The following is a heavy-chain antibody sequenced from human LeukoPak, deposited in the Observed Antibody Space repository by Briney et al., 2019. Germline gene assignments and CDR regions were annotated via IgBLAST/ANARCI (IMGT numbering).Heavy chain of an antibody. D-gene: IGHD5-24*01. J-gene: IGHJ1*01. V-gene: IGHV3-23*01. CDR2: ISGSGGST. CDR1: GFTFSSYA. Sequence: QPGGSLRLSCPASGFTFSSYAMSWVRQAPGKGLEWVSAISGSGGSTYYADSVKGRFTISRDNSKNTLYLQMNSLRAEDTAVYYCAKDRALEMYFQHWGQGTLVTVSS. CDR3: AKDRALEMYFQH.